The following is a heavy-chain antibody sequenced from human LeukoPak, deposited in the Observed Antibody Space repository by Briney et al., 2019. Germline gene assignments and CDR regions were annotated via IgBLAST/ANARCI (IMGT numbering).Heavy chain of an antibody. D-gene: IGHD3-22*01. Sequence: ASVKVSCKASGYTFSSNAINWVRQAPGQGLEWMGWIDTNTGNPTYAQGFTGQFVFSLDTSVSTAYLQISSLKAKDTAEYFCARGYDSSGYFSDWGQGTLVTVSS. CDR2: IDTNTGNP. CDR3: ARGYDSSGYFSD. J-gene: IGHJ4*02. V-gene: IGHV7-4-1*02. CDR1: GYTFSSNA.